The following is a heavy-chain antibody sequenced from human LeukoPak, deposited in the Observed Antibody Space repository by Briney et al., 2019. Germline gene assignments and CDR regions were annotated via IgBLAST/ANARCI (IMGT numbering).Heavy chain of an antibody. CDR3: ARAIAIAGTSYFDY. J-gene: IGHJ4*02. D-gene: IGHD6-13*01. CDR2: IYHSGST. V-gene: IGHV4-30-2*01. Sequence: SQTLSLTCAVSGGAINSDDYSWSWPRQPPGKGLEWIGYIYHSGSTSYNPSLKSRVTISLDRSKNQFSLNLNSVTAADTAVYYCARAIAIAGTSYFDYWGQGTLVTVSS. CDR1: GGAINSDDYS.